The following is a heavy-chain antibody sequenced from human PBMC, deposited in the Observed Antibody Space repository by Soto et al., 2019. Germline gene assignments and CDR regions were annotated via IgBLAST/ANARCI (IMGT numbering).Heavy chain of an antibody. D-gene: IGHD2-21*01. CDR3: AKGSRMWTPDY. J-gene: IGHJ4*02. CDR2: IAPGNGNT. CDR1: GYTFTDYA. V-gene: IGHV1-3*01. Sequence: ASVKVSCKASGYTFTDYAIHWVRQAPGQRLEWMGWIAPGNGNTKYSQNFQGRVTITRDTSATTAYMEPSSLRSEDTAVYYCAKGSRMWTPDYWGQGTLVTVSS.